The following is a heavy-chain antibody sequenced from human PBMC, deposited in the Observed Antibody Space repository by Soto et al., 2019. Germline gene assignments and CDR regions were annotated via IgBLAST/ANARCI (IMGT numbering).Heavy chain of an antibody. Sequence: ASVKVSCKSSGDSFNDYYIHWVRQAPGQGFEWMGWINPNGGVTKYAQKFQSWVSMTRDTSIRTVYMQLSRLRSDDTAVYYCARESGGATATLDYYYFYMDVWGTGTTVTVSS. CDR2: INPNGGVT. D-gene: IGHD5-12*01. CDR1: GDSFNDYY. J-gene: IGHJ6*03. CDR3: ARESGGATATLDYYYFYMDV. V-gene: IGHV1-2*04.